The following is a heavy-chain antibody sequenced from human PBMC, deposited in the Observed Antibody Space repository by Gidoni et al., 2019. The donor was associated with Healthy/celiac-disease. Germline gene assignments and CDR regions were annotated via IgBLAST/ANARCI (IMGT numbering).Heavy chain of an antibody. D-gene: IGHD3-3*01. J-gene: IGHJ4*02. V-gene: IGHV3-23*01. CDR3: AKDPDFWSGYLRAPRPIFDY. CDR2: ISGSGGST. CDR1: GFTFSSYA. Sequence: EVQLLESGGGLVQPGGSLRLSCAASGFTFSSYAMSWVGQAPGKGRGCVSAISGSGGSTYYAASVKGRCTISRDNSKNTLYLQMNSLRAEDTAVYYCAKDPDFWSGYLRAPRPIFDYWGQGTLVTVSS.